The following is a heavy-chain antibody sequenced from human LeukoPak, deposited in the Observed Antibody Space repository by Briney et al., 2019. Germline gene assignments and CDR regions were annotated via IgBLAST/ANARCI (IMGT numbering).Heavy chain of an antibody. CDR3: ARELNGYGYYFFDY. CDR1: GFTFSSYG. J-gene: IGHJ4*02. CDR2: IRYDGSNK. D-gene: IGHD3-16*01. V-gene: IGHV3-30*02. Sequence: GGSLRLSCAASGFTFSSYGMHWVRQAPGKGLEWVAFIRYDGSNKYYADSVKGRFTISRDNAKNSLYLQMNGLGAEDTAVYYCARELNGYGYYFFDYWGPGTLVTVSS.